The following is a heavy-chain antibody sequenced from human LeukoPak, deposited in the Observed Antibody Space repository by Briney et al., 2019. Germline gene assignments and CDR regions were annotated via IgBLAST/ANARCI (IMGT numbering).Heavy chain of an antibody. J-gene: IGHJ4*02. CDR3: ARAPGYRGFLDY. D-gene: IGHD6-13*01. CDR1: GFTFSSYN. Sequence: GGSLRLSCAASGFTFSSYNMNWVRQPPGKGLEWVSFISSSSSYIYYADSVKGRFTISRDNAKNSLYLQMNSLRAEDTAVYYCARAPGYRGFLDYWGQGTLVTVSS. V-gene: IGHV3-21*01. CDR2: ISSSSSYI.